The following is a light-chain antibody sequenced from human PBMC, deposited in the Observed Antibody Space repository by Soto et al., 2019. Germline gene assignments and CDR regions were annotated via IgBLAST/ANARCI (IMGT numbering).Light chain of an antibody. CDR2: EXX. J-gene: IGLJ1*01. CDR3: GSWDSSLSAYV. V-gene: IGLV1-51*01. CDR1: SSNIGGNS. Sequence: QSVLTQPPSVSAAPGQKVTISCSGSSSNIGGNSVSWYQQLPGTAPKLLIYEXXXXXXGIXXXFSGSXSGTSATLGITGFQTGDEADYYCGSWDSSLSAYVFGTGTKVTVL.